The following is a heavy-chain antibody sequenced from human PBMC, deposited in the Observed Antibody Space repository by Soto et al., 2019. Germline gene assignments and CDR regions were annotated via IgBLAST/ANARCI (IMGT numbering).Heavy chain of an antibody. Sequence: QVPLQESGPRLVRPSGTLSLTCTVSSGSISTANWWSWVRQPPGRGLVWIGEIYHSGSTNYNLSLRSRVTLSVDKSKTQFSLRRSSVTAADTSMYYCARRGGGVVLTATTPFDYWGQGTLVTVSS. V-gene: IGHV4-4*02. CDR2: IYHSGST. D-gene: IGHD2-21*02. J-gene: IGHJ4*02. CDR3: ARRGGGVVLTATTPFDY. CDR1: SGSISTANW.